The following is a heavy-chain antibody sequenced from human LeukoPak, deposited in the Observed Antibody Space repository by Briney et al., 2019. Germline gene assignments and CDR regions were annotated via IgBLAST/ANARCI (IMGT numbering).Heavy chain of an antibody. J-gene: IGHJ4*02. CDR2: ISGSGGST. CDR3: AKDSYGSGSYYNVDYFDY. V-gene: IGHV3-23*01. CDR1: GFTFSSYA. D-gene: IGHD3-10*01. Sequence: TGGSLRLSCAASGFTFSSYAMSWVRQAPGKGLDWVSAISGSGGSTYYADSVKGRFTISRDNSKNTLYLQMNSLRVEDTAVYYCAKDSYGSGSYYNVDYFDYWGQGTLVTVSS.